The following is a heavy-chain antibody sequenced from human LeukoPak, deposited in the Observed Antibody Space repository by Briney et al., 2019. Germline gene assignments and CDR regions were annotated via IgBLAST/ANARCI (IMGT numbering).Heavy chain of an antibody. CDR1: GFTFSSYS. CDR2: ISSSSSYI. V-gene: IGHV3-21*06. D-gene: IGHD1-26*01. J-gene: IGHJ4*02. Sequence: GGSLRLSCAASGFTFSSYSMNWVRQAPGKGLEWVSSISSSSSYIYYADSVKGRFTIPRDNARNSLYLQMNSLRAEDTAVYYCARNPMGATIDYWGQGILVTVSS. CDR3: ARNPMGATIDY.